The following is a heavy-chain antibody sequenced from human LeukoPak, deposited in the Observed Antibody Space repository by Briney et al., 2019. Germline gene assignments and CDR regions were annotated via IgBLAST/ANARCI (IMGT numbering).Heavy chain of an antibody. V-gene: IGHV3-21*04. CDR1: GFTFSSYN. CDR2: ISSSSSYI. CDR3: ARAEAYCSGGSCYFGYFDY. J-gene: IGHJ4*02. Sequence: GGSLRLSCAASGFTFSSYNMNWVRQAPGKGLEWVSSISSSSSYIYYADSVRGRFTISRDNAKNSLYLQINSLRAEDTAVYYCARAEAYCSGGSCYFGYFDYWGQGTLVTVSS. D-gene: IGHD2-15*01.